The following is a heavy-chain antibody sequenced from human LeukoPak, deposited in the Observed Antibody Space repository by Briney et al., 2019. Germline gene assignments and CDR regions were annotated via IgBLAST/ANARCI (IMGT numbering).Heavy chain of an antibody. CDR2: IIPLFVTA. CDR3: AREGSMTTIITETDS. V-gene: IGHV1-69*13. CDR1: GGTFRSHA. J-gene: IGHJ4*02. Sequence: GASVKVSCKASGGTFRSHAISWMRQAPGQGLEWMGGIIPLFVTANYAQKFQGRVTITADESTSAVYMELSSLRSEDTAVYYCAREGSMTTIITETDSWGQGTLVTVSS. D-gene: IGHD5-24*01.